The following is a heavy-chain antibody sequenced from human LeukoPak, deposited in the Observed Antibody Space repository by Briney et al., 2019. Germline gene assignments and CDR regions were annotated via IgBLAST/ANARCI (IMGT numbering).Heavy chain of an antibody. CDR2: IGTAGDT. Sequence: GGSLRLSCAASGFTFSSYDMHWVRQATGKGLEWVSAIGTAGDTYYPGSVKGRFTISRENAKNSLYLQMNSLRAKDSAVYSCARDGYTVYEFPASWYFDLWGRGALVTVSS. D-gene: IGHD5/OR15-5a*01. CDR1: GFTFSSYD. V-gene: IGHV3-13*04. CDR3: ARDGYTVYEFPASWYFDL. J-gene: IGHJ2*01.